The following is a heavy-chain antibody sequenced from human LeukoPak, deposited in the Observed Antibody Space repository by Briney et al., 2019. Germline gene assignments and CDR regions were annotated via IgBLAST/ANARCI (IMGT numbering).Heavy chain of an antibody. Sequence: GKSLKISCXGSGYSFTSYWIGWVRQMPGKGLEWMGIIYPGDSDTRYSPSFQGQVTISADKSISTAYLQWSSLKASDTAMYYCARHLQYSSGWFDYWGQGTLVTVSS. CDR2: IYPGDSDT. J-gene: IGHJ4*02. D-gene: IGHD6-19*01. CDR1: GYSFTSYW. V-gene: IGHV5-51*01. CDR3: ARHLQYSSGWFDY.